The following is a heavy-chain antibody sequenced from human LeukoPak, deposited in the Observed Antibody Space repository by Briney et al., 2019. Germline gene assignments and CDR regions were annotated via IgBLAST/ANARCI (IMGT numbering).Heavy chain of an antibody. CDR1: GYTFTGYY. J-gene: IGHJ4*02. CDR3: ARDRRRDYGDYGGIDY. D-gene: IGHD4-17*01. CDR2: INPNSGGT. Sequence: ASVKVSCKASGYTFTGYYMHWVRQAPGQGLEWMGWINPNSGGTNYAQKFQGRVTMTRDTSISTAYMELSRLRSDDTAVYYCARDRRRDYGDYGGIDYWGQGTLATVSS. V-gene: IGHV1-2*02.